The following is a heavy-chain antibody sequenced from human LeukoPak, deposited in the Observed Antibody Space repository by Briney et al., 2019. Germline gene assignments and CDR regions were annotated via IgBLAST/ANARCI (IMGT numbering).Heavy chain of an antibody. V-gene: IGHV4-34*01. CDR2: INHSGST. CDR1: GGSFSGYY. J-gene: IGHJ6*03. D-gene: IGHD6-6*01. CDR3: ARGAIAAPFPYYYYYMDV. Sequence: SETLSLTCAVYGGSFSGYYWSWIRQPPGKGLEWIGEINHSGSTNYNPSLKSRVTISVDTSKNRFSLKLSSVTAADTAVYYCARGAIAAPFPYYYYYMDVWGKGTTVTVSS.